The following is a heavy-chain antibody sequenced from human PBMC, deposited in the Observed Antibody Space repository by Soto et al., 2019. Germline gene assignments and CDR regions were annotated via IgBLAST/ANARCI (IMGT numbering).Heavy chain of an antibody. J-gene: IGHJ4*02. CDR1: GGSISTDDHY. V-gene: IGHV4-30-4*01. Sequence: QVQLQESGPGLVKPSQTLSLTCTVSGGSISTDDHYWSWIRQPPGKGLEWIGYIYYTGSTHYNPSLQSRLVTSLDTSKNQFSLQLTSLTAADTAVYYCASLRSRWNIDYWGQGTLVTVSS. CDR3: ASLRSRWNIDY. CDR2: IYYTGST. D-gene: IGHD6-13*01.